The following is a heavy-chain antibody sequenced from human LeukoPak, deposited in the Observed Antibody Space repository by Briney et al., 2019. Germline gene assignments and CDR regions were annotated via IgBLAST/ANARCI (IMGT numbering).Heavy chain of an antibody. V-gene: IGHV5-51*01. CDR1: GYIFTSYW. CDR2: IYPGDSDT. J-gene: IGHJ4*02. CDR3: ARPGVDTAMSGLFF. D-gene: IGHD5-18*01. Sequence: GESLEISCQGSGYIFTSYWIGWVRQVPGKGREGMGIIYPGDSDTRYSPSFQGQVTISADKSISTAYLQWSSLKASDTAMYYCARPGVDTAMSGLFFWGQGTLVTVSS.